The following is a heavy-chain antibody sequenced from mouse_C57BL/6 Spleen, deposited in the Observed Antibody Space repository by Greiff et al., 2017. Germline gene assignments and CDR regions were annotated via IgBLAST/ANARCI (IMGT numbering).Heavy chain of an antibody. CDR3: AREGASEDY. CDR1: GYSITSGYY. J-gene: IGHJ2*01. CDR2: ISYDGSN. Sequence: EVKLMESGPGLVKPSQSLSLTCSVTGYSITSGYYWNWIRQFPGNKLEWMGYISYDGSNNYNPSLKNRISITRDTSKNQFFLKLNSVTTEDTATYYCAREGASEDYWGQGTTLTVSS. V-gene: IGHV3-6*01. D-gene: IGHD6-1*01.